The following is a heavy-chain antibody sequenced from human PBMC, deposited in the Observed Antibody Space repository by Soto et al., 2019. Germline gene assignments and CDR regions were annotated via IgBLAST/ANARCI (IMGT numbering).Heavy chain of an antibody. D-gene: IGHD2-21*02. CDR1: GRSIRSYY. CDR3: ARDLWGYCGTDCYPLDV. Sequence: SETLSLTCTVSGRSIRSYYWSWIRPAPGKGLEWIGYLYNSGSTVYNPSLKSRVTISVDTSKNQFSLKLNSVTAADTAVYYCARDLWGYCGTDCYPLDVWGQGTTVTVSS. J-gene: IGHJ6*02. CDR2: LYNSGST. V-gene: IGHV4-59*01.